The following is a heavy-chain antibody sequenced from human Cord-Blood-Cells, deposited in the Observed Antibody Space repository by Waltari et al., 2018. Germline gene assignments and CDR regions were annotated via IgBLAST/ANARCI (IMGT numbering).Heavy chain of an antibody. Sequence: QVQLQESGPGLVKPSGTLSLTCAVSGGSLSSTNCWSWVRQPPGKGLEWIGKSYNSRSTNYNPPLKSRVTISVDKSKTQFSLKLSSVTAADTAVYYCARRPPGVGATNWFDPWGQGTLVTVSS. CDR2: SYNSRST. J-gene: IGHJ5*02. CDR1: GGSLSSTNC. CDR3: ARRPPGVGATNWFDP. D-gene: IGHD1-26*01. V-gene: IGHV4-4*02.